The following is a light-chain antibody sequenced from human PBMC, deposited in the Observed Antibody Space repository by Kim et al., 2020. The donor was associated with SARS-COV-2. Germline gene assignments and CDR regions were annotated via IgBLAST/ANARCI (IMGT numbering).Light chain of an antibody. CDR2: QDT. CDR3: QVWDSTTTV. CDR1: RLENKY. V-gene: IGLV3-1*01. Sequence: SYELTQPPSVSVSPGQTASITCSGDRLENKYTCWYQQKPGQSPVVVIYQDTERPSGIPERFSGSNSGNTATLTISGTPAMDEADYYCQVWDSTTTVFGGG. J-gene: IGLJ2*01.